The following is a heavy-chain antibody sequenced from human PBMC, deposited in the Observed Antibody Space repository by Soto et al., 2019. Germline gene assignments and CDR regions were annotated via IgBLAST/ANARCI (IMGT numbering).Heavy chain of an antibody. J-gene: IGHJ5*02. CDR2: ISAYNGNT. V-gene: IGHV1-18*01. D-gene: IGHD6-13*01. CDR1: GYTFTSYG. CDR3: AREVAAAGTPWNWFYP. Sequence: QVQLVQSGAEVKKPGASVKVSCKASGYTFTSYGISWVRQAPGQGLEWMGWISAYNGNTNYAQKLQGRVTMTTDTSTSTAYMELRSLRSDDTAVYYGAREVAAAGTPWNWFYPWGQGTLVTVSS.